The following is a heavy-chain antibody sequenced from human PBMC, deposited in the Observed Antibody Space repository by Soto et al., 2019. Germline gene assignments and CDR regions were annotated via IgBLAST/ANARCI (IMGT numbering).Heavy chain of an antibody. CDR3: TTDVPCYDIVVVPAAPKYWFDP. CDR1: GFTFSNAW. J-gene: IGHJ5*02. CDR2: IKSKTDGGTT. Sequence: EVQLVESGGGLVKPGGSLRLSCAASGFTFSNAWMSWVRQAPGKGLEWVGRIKSKTDGGTTDYAAPVKGRFTISRDDSKNTLYLQMNSLKTEDTAVYYCTTDVPCYDIVVVPAAPKYWFDPWGQGTLVTVSS. D-gene: IGHD2-2*01. V-gene: IGHV3-15*01.